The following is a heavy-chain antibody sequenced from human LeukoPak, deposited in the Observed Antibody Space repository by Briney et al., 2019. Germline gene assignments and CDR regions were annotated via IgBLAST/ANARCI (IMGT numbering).Heavy chain of an antibody. Sequence: PGRSLRLSCAASGFTFSSYGMHWVRQAPGKGLEWVAVIWYDGSNKYYADSVKGRFTISRDNSKNTLYLQMNSLRAEDTAVYYCARDDYGSGSAFDYWGQGTLVTVSS. CDR3: ARDDYGSGSAFDY. D-gene: IGHD3-10*01. J-gene: IGHJ4*02. CDR1: GFTFSSYG. V-gene: IGHV3-33*01. CDR2: IWYDGSNK.